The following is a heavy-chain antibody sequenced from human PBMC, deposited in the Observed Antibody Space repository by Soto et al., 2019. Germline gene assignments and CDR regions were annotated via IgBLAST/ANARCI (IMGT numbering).Heavy chain of an antibody. V-gene: IGHV3-23*01. J-gene: IGHJ4*02. CDR3: AKLPRSGYTYYFGY. CDR2: ISGVGGRT. Sequence: GGSLRLSCAASGFTFSSYAMSWVRQAPGKGLEWVSAISGVGGRTYYADSVKGRFTISRDNSKNMLYLQMNSLRAEDTAVYYCAKLPRSGYTYYFGYWGQGTLVTVSS. D-gene: IGHD3-22*01. CDR1: GFTFSSYA.